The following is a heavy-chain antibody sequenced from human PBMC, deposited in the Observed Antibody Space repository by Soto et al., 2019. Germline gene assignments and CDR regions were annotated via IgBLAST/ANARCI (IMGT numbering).Heavy chain of an antibody. D-gene: IGHD1-26*01. J-gene: IGHJ3*02. Sequence: ASVKVSCKASGYTFTSYYMHWVRQAPGQGLEWMGIINPSGGSTSYAQKFQGRVTMTRDTSTSTVYMDLRSLRSEDTAVYYCARDPGGVKDAFDIWGQGTMVTVSS. CDR3: ARDPGGVKDAFDI. CDR2: INPSGGST. V-gene: IGHV1-46*03. CDR1: GYTFTSYY.